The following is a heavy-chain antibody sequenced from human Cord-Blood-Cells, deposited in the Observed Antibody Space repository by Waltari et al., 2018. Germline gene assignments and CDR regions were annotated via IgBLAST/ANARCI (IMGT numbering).Heavy chain of an antibody. CDR3: AREGGDANWFDP. Sequence: QVQLVQSGAEVKKPGSSVKVSCKASGGTFSSYAISWVRQAPGQGLEWMGGIIPVLVIANYAQKVQGRVTITADESTSTADMELSSLRSEDTAVYYCAREGGDANWFDPWGQGTLVTVSS. D-gene: IGHD2-21*02. CDR1: GGTFSSYA. V-gene: IGHV1-69*04. J-gene: IGHJ5*02. CDR2: IIPVLVIA.